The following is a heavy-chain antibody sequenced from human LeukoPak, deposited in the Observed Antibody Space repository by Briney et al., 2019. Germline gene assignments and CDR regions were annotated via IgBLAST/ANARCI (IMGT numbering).Heavy chain of an antibody. Sequence: GGSLRLSCAASGFTVSSNYMSWVRQAPGKGLEWVANINQEGAEKYYVDSVKGRFTISRDNAKKSVSLQMNSLRAEDTAVYYCARLEGYCTGNRCFGWFDPWGQGTPVTVSS. CDR3: ARLEGYCTGNRCFGWFDP. V-gene: IGHV3-7*01. J-gene: IGHJ5*02. D-gene: IGHD2-8*02. CDR2: INQEGAEK. CDR1: GFTVSSNY.